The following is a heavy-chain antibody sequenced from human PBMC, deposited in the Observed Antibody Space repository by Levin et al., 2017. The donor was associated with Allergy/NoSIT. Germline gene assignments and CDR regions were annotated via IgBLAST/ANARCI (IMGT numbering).Heavy chain of an antibody. J-gene: IGHJ5*02. D-gene: IGHD1-26*01. V-gene: IGHV3-33*01. CDR1: GFTFSSYG. Sequence: PGGSLRLSCAASGFTFSSYGMHWVRQAPGKGLEWVAVIWYDGSNKYYADSVKGRFTISRDNSKNTLYLQMNSLRAEDTAVYYCARDGTVSEELLPLTWFDPWGQGTLVTVSS. CDR3: ARDGTVSEELLPLTWFDP. CDR2: IWYDGSNK.